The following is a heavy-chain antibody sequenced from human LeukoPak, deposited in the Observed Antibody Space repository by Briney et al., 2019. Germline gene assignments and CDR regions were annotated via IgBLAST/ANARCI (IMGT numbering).Heavy chain of an antibody. J-gene: IGHJ4*02. CDR2: IYYSGST. CDR3: ARGLAVTDY. D-gene: IGHD2-15*01. CDR1: GGSISSYY. V-gene: IGHV4-59*01. Sequence: SETLSLTCAVSGGSISSYYWSWIRQPPGKGLEWIGYIYYSGSTNYNPSLKSRVTISVDTSKNQFSLKLSSVTAADTAVYYCARGLAVTDYWGQGTLVTVSS.